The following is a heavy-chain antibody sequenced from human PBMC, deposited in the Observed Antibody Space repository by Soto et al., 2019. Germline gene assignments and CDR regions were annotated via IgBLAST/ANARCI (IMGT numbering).Heavy chain of an antibody. J-gene: IGHJ4*02. CDR3: ARAAVDTAILDY. D-gene: IGHD5-18*01. V-gene: IGHV1-46*01. CDR2: INPSGGST. Sequence: GAPMKVSCKASGYTFPSHYMQWVRQAPGQGLEWMGIINPSGGSTSYAQKFQGRVTMTRDTSTSTVYMELSSLRSEDTAVYYCARAAVDTAILDYWGQGTLVTVSS. CDR1: GYTFPSHY.